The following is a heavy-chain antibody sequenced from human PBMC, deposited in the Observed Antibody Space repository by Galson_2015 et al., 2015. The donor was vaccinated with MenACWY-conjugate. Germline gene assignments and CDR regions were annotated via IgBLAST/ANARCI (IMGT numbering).Heavy chain of an antibody. D-gene: IGHD6-19*01. Sequence: SVKVSCKVSGYSLTELSMHWVRQAPGKGPEWMGGFDPEDGETIYAQKFQGRVTMTEDTPTDTAYMELSSLRSEDTAVYYCATDSSVAGTLDYYYGMDVWGQGTTVTVSS. CDR1: GYSLTELS. J-gene: IGHJ6*02. V-gene: IGHV1-24*01. CDR3: ATDSSVAGTLDYYYGMDV. CDR2: FDPEDGET.